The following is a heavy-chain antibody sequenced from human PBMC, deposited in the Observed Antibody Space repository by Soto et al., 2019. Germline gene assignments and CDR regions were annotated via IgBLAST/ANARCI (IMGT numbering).Heavy chain of an antibody. CDR2: ISWNSGTK. V-gene: IGHV3-9*01. D-gene: IGHD5-18*01. Sequence: EVQLVDSGGGLVQPDRSLRLSCAASGFTFDSYAMHWVRQAPGKGLEWVSSISWNSGTKGYADSVKGRFTISRDNAKNCLYLQMDSLRAEDTALYYCAKELGGYSYGYELDYWGQGTLVTVSS. CDR3: AKELGGYSYGYELDY. CDR1: GFTFDSYA. J-gene: IGHJ4*02.